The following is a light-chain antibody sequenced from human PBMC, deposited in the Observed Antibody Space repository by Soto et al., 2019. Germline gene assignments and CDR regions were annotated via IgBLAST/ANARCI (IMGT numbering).Light chain of an antibody. J-gene: IGLJ2*01. CDR3: QSYDSSLSGYVV. Sequence: QSVLTQPPSVSGAPGQRVTISCTGSSSNIGAGYDVHWYQQLPGTAPKLLIHGNSNRPSGVPDRFSGAKSGTSAFLAITGLQAEDEADYYCQSYDSSLSGYVVFGGGTKLTVL. CDR2: GNS. CDR1: SSNIGAGYD. V-gene: IGLV1-40*01.